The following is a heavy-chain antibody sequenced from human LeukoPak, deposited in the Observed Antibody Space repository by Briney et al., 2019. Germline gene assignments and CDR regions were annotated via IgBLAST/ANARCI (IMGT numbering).Heavy chain of an antibody. D-gene: IGHD2-2*01. Sequence: SETLSLTCTVSGGSISSYYWSWIRQPAGKGLEWIGRIYTSGSTNYNPSLKSRVTMSVDTSKNQFSLKLSSVTAADTAVYYCARVAVVPAAKYYFDYWGQGTLVTVSS. CDR2: IYTSGST. CDR1: GGSISSYY. CDR3: ARVAVVPAAKYYFDY. V-gene: IGHV4-4*07. J-gene: IGHJ4*02.